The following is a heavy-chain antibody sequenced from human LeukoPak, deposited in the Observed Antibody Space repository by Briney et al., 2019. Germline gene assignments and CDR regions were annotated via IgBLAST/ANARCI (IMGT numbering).Heavy chain of an antibody. CDR2: MYYSGST. CDR3: ARDEILYPYGMDV. Sequence: PSETLSLTCTVSGGSISSHYWSWIRQSPGKGLQWIGYMYYSGSTRYNPSLKSRVTIAVDTSKNQISLKLTSVTAADTAVYYCARDEILYPYGMDVWGQGTTVTVSS. D-gene: IGHD2-2*02. V-gene: IGHV4-59*11. J-gene: IGHJ6*02. CDR1: GGSISSHY.